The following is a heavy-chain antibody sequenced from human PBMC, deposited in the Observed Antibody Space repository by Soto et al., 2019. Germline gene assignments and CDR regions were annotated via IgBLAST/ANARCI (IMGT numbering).Heavy chain of an antibody. CDR1: GGTFSSYA. CDR3: ARDLAYKLPYSSRVKFDP. D-gene: IGHD3-22*01. CDR2: IIPIFGTA. V-gene: IGHV1-69*01. J-gene: IGHJ5*02. Sequence: QVQLVQSGAEVKKPGSSVKVSCKASGGTFSSYAISWVRQAPGQGLEWMGGIIPIFGTANYAQKFQGRVTITADESTSTAYMELSSLRSEDTAVYYCARDLAYKLPYSSRVKFDPWGQGTLVTVSS.